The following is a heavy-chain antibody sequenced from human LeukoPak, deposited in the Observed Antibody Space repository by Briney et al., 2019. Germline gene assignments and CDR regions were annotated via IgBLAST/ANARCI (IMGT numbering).Heavy chain of an antibody. J-gene: IGHJ4*02. CDR3: ARGRYSRFDY. CDR1: GGSFSGYY. V-gene: IGHV4-34*01. CDR2: INHNGST. Sequence: SETLSLTCAVYGGSFSGYYWSWIRQPPGKGLEWIGEINHNGSTNYNPSLKSRVTISVDTSKNQFSLKLSSVTAADTAVYYCARGRYSRFDYWGQGTLVTVSS. D-gene: IGHD6-13*01.